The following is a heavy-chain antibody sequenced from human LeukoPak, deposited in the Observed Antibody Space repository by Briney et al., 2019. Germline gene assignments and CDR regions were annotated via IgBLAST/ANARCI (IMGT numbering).Heavy chain of an antibody. CDR2: ISGSGGST. Sequence: PGGSLRLSCAASGFTFSSYAMSWVRQAPGKGLEWVSAISGSGGSTYYADSVKGRFTISRDNSKNTLYLQMNSLRAEDTAVYYCARSHCGGDCAYDYWGQGTLVTVSS. CDR3: ARSHCGGDCAYDY. J-gene: IGHJ4*02. CDR1: GFTFSSYA. D-gene: IGHD2-21*02. V-gene: IGHV3-23*01.